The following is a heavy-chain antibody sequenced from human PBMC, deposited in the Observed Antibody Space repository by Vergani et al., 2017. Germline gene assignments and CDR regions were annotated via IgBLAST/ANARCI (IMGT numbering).Heavy chain of an antibody. V-gene: IGHV4-39*01. J-gene: IGHJ5*01. CDR3: ARHIYSGSYVDS. D-gene: IGHD1-26*01. CDR2: NHYVGST. CDR1: GGSNSSQGYY. Sequence: QLQLQESGPGLVKPSGTLSLTCTVSGGSNSSQGYYWGWIRQSPGKGLEWIGKNHYVGSTYYNPSFKSRVTTSLDTSKNQFSLRLTSVTAADTAVYYCARHIYSGSYVDSWGPGTLVTVSS.